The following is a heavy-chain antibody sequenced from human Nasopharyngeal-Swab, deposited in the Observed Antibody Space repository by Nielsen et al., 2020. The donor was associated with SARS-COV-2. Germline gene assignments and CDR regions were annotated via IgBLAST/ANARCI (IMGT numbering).Heavy chain of an antibody. Sequence: LSLTCAASGFTFSSYGMHWVRQAPGKGLEWVAVIWYDGSNKYYADSVKGRFTISRDNSKNTLYLQMNSLRAEDTAVYYCAKAPRGITMSYFQHWGQGTLVTVSS. CDR1: GFTFSSYG. J-gene: IGHJ1*01. D-gene: IGHD3-10*02. V-gene: IGHV3-33*06. CDR2: IWYDGSNK. CDR3: AKAPRGITMSYFQH.